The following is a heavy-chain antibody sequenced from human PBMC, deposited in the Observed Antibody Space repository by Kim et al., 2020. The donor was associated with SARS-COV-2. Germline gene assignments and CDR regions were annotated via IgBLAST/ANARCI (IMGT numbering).Heavy chain of an antibody. CDR1: GYTLTELS. CDR2: FDPEDGET. Sequence: ASVKVSCKVSGYTLTELSMHWVRQAPGKGLEWMGGFDPEDGETIYAQKFQGRVTMTEDTSTDTAYMELSSLRSEDTAVYYCATTGLYNWNYFRGGGKGPLYYYYGMDVWGQGTTVTVSS. D-gene: IGHD1-7*01. V-gene: IGHV1-24*01. J-gene: IGHJ6*02. CDR3: ATTGLYNWNYFRGGGKGPLYYYYGMDV.